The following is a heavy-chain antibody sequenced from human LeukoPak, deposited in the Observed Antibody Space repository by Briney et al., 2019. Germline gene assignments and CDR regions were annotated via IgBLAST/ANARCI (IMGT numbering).Heavy chain of an antibody. V-gene: IGHV4-4*02. CDR1: GGSISSSNW. CDR3: ARGRDGYNSIDS. CDR2: IYHSGST. Sequence: SGTLSLTCAVSGGSISSSNWWSWVRQPPGKGLEWIGEIYHSGSTNYNPSLKSRVTISVDTSNNQFSLKLSSVTAADTAVYYCARGRDGYNSIDSWGQGTLVTVSS. J-gene: IGHJ5*01. D-gene: IGHD5-24*01.